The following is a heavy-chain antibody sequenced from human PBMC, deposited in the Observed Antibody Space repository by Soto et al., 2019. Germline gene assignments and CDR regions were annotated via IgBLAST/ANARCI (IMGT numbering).Heavy chain of an antibody. CDR2: ISGSGDGT. D-gene: IGHD2-8*01. V-gene: IGHV3-23*01. CDR1: GFTVSSHA. Sequence: GGSLRLSCAASGFTVSSHAMSWVRQAPGKGLEWVASISGSGDGTYYGDSVKGRFTISRDSSSSTLYLEMNNLRGEDTAVYFCTKSRRGILMVYGFGGMDVWGQGTTVTVSS. J-gene: IGHJ6*02. CDR3: TKSRRGILMVYGFGGMDV.